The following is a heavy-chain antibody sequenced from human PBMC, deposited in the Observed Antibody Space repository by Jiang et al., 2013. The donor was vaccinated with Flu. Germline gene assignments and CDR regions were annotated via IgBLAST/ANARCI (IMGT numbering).Heavy chain of an antibody. CDR3: ARAGYCSGGSCYKNDYYYYGMDV. CDR2: INPNSGGT. CDR1: GYTSTGYY. D-gene: IGHD2-15*01. V-gene: IGHV1-2*04. Sequence: SGAEVKKPGASVKVSCKASGYTSTGYYMHWVRQAPGQGLEWMGWINPNSGGTNYAQKFQGWVTMTRDTSISTAYMELSRLRSDDTAVYYCARAGYCSGGSCYKNDYYYYGMDVWGQGTTVTVSS. J-gene: IGHJ6*02.